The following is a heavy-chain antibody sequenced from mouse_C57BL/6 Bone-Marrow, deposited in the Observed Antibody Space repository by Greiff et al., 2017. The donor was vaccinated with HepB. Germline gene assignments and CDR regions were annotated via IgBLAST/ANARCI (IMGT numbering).Heavy chain of an antibody. Sequence: EVQGVESGGGLVKPGGSLKLSCAASGFTFSSYAMSWVRQTPEKRLEWVATISDGGSYTYYPDNVKGRFTISRDNAKNNLYLQMSHLKSEDTAMYYCARAPYGSSEAWFAYLGQGTLVTVSA. CDR1: GFTFSSYA. J-gene: IGHJ3*01. D-gene: IGHD1-1*01. CDR3: ARAPYGSSEAWFAY. V-gene: IGHV5-4*01. CDR2: ISDGGSYT.